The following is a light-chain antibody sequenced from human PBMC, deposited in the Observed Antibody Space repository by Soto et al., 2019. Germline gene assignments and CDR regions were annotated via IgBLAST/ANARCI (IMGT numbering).Light chain of an antibody. CDR1: SGDVGAYDY. J-gene: IGLJ1*01. CDR3: ASHTTSDTRV. CDR2: EVS. Sequence: QSVLTQPASVSGSPGQSIAISCTGTSGDVGAYDYVSWYQHHPDKAPKLMIYEVSNRPSGVSDRFSGSKSVYTATLTISGLQAEDEADYYCASHTTSDTRVFGTGNKVTVL. V-gene: IGLV2-14*01.